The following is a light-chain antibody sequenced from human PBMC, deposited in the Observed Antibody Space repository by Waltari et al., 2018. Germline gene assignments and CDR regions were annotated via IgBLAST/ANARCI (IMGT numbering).Light chain of an antibody. CDR3: QQRRNWPLT. CDR1: QSVGTY. J-gene: IGKJ4*01. Sequence: EIVLTQSPDILCFSPGERATLSCRASQSVGTYLAWYQQRPGQSPRLLIYDASYRATGIPARFSGSGSETDFTLTISSLQPEDFAVYYCQQRRNWPLTFGGGTRVQI. V-gene: IGKV3-11*01. CDR2: DAS.